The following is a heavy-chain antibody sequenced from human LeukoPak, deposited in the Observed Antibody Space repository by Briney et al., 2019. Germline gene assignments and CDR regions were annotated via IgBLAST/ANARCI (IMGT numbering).Heavy chain of an antibody. CDR2: IYYSGST. Sequence: PSETLSLTCTVSGGSISSSSYYWGWIRQPPGKGLEWIGSIYYSGSTYYNPSLKSRSTISVDTAKNQFSLKLSSVTAADRAVYYCARAVEYFDYWGQGTLVTVSS. V-gene: IGHV4-39*01. J-gene: IGHJ4*02. CDR1: GGSISSSSYY. CDR3: ARAVEYFDY.